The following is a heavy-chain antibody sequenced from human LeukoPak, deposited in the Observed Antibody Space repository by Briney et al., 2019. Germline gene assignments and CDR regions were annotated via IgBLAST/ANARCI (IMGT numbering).Heavy chain of an antibody. Sequence: GGALRLSCAASGFTFSSYWLHWVRQRPGKGLVWVSRINREGSGTNYADSVKGRFTISRDNARNTLYLQMNSLRVEDTAVYYCARVPNRDGSTFDYWGQGTLVTVSS. CDR1: GFTFSSYW. D-gene: IGHD5-24*01. CDR3: ARVPNRDGSTFDY. CDR2: INREGSGT. J-gene: IGHJ4*02. V-gene: IGHV3-74*01.